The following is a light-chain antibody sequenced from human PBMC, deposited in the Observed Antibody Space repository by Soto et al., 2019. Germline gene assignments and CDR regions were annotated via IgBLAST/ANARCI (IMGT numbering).Light chain of an antibody. Sequence: DIHLTQSPSSLSASVGDRVTITCRASQAITNNLAWYQQKPGNPPRLLIYEESTLHSGVPSRFSGRKVGTQFILTIDSLQPEDFATYYCQQVNSYPRTFGGGTKGEIK. V-gene: IGKV1-9*01. CDR3: QQVNSYPRT. CDR2: EES. CDR1: QAITNN. J-gene: IGKJ4*01.